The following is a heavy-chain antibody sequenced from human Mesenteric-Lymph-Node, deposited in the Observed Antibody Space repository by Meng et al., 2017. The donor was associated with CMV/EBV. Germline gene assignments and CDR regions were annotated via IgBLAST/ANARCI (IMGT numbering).Heavy chain of an antibody. Sequence: ASVKVSCKASGYTFTHYYIHWVRQAPGQGLEWLGIINPSGGRTSYAQKFQGRVTMTSYISTTTVYMELSSLKSEDTAVYYCAREGDVVIFKNALDMWGQGTVVTVSS. CDR3: AREGDVVIFKNALDM. CDR1: GYTFTHYY. J-gene: IGHJ3*02. CDR2: INPSGGRT. D-gene: IGHD2-15*01. V-gene: IGHV1-46*01.